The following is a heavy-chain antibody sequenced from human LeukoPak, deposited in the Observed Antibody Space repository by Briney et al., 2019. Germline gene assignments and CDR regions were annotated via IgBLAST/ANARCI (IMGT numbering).Heavy chain of an antibody. J-gene: IGHJ4*02. D-gene: IGHD4-11*01. CDR1: GFIFRSCA. CDR3: AKDPDYTTYGYYFDY. Sequence: GGSLRLSCTASGFIFRSCAVNGVRQAPGKGLEWVSGIGAGGTFTYYADSVKGRFTIFRDNSRNTLYLQMNSLRADDTAVYYCAKDPDYTTYGYYFDYWGQGTLVTVSS. CDR2: IGAGGTFT. V-gene: IGHV3-23*01.